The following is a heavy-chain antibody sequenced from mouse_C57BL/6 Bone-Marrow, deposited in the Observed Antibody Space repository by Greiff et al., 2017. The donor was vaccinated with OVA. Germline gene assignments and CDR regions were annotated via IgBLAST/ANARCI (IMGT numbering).Heavy chain of an antibody. Sequence: EVKLQESGGGLVQPGGSLKLSCAASGIDFSRYWMSWVRRAPGKGLEWIGEINPDSSTINYAPSLKDKFIISRDNAKKTLYLQMSKVRSEDTALYYCARELLLRYWYFDVWGTGTTVTVSS. D-gene: IGHD1-1*01. CDR1: GIDFSRYW. CDR3: ARELLLRYWYFDV. V-gene: IGHV4-1*01. CDR2: INPDSSTI. J-gene: IGHJ1*03.